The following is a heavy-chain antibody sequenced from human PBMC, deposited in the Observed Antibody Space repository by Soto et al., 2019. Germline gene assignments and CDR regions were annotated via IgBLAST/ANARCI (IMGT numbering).Heavy chain of an antibody. J-gene: IGHJ4*02. CDR1: GFTFSSYG. CDR2: ISYEGSNT. D-gene: IGHD6-13*01. V-gene: IGHV3-30*18. CDR3: AKAVSRMAATGTFDF. Sequence: QVQLVESGGGVVQPGRSLRLSCAASGFTFSSYGMHWVRQAPGKGLEWVAVISYEGSNTYYADSVTGRFTISRDNSKDTLFLQMNSLRAEDAAVYYCAKAVSRMAATGTFDFWGQGTLVTVSS.